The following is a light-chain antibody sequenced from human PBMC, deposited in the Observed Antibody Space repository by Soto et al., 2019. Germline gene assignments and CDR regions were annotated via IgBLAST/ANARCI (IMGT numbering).Light chain of an antibody. Sequence: QSVLTQPASVSGSPGQSITISCTGTSSDVGGYNYVSWYQQHPGKAPKLMIYEVSNRPSGVSNRFSGSKSGNTASLTISGLQADDEADYYCSSYTSSSTLVFGTGTKATVL. CDR2: EVS. CDR1: SSDVGGYNY. J-gene: IGLJ1*01. V-gene: IGLV2-14*01. CDR3: SSYTSSSTLV.